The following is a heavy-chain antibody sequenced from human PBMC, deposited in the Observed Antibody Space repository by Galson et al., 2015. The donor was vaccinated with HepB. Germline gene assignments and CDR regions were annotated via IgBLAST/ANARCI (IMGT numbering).Heavy chain of an antibody. J-gene: IGHJ4*02. CDR1: GLTFSDYW. CDR3: ARFRYGLGYFDY. V-gene: IGHV3-7*03. D-gene: IGHD3-10*01. CDR2: INQDGSDI. Sequence: SLRLSCAASGLTFSDYWMSWVRQAPGKGLEWVANINQDGSDIYYVDSVEGRFTISRDNARDSLHLQMNSLRAEDTAVYYCARFRYGLGYFDYWGQGILVTVSS.